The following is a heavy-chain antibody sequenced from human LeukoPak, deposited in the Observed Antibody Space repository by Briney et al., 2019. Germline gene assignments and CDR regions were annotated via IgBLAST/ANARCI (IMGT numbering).Heavy chain of an antibody. Sequence: PSETLSLTCTVSGASISSSSYYWGWIRQPPGKGLEWIGSIYHSGSTNYNPSLKSRVTISVDKSKNQFSLKLSSVTAADTAVYYCASDRPAGTGEGFDYWGQGTLVTVSS. V-gene: IGHV4-39*07. CDR3: ASDRPAGTGEGFDY. J-gene: IGHJ4*02. D-gene: IGHD6-19*01. CDR1: GASISSSSYY. CDR2: IYHSGST.